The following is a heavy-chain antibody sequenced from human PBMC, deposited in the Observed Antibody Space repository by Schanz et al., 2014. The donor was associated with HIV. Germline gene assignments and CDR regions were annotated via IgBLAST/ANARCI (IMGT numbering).Heavy chain of an antibody. CDR2: MNPSTGNS. J-gene: IGHJ6*02. CDR1: GYTFINYD. CDR3: ARGPKWEGVMDV. D-gene: IGHD1-26*01. Sequence: QVQLVQSGAEVKKPGASVKVSCKASGYTFINYDIHWVRQASGLGLEWMGWMNPSTGNSGYAQMCRVRVTMAKDTYIRTAYLEVDSLKSEDTAVYYCARGPKWEGVMDVWGQGTTVIVSS. V-gene: IGHV1-8*01.